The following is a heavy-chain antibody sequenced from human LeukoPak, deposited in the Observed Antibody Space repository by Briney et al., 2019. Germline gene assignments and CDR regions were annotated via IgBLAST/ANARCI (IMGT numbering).Heavy chain of an antibody. V-gene: IGHV3-7*03. CDR1: GFTFSSYW. CDR3: AREDLSLTGSLED. J-gene: IGHJ4*02. Sequence: GGSVRLSCAASGFTFSSYWMSWVRQAPGKGLEWVANIKQDGSEKYYVDSVKGRFTISRDNAKNSLYLQMNSLRAEDTAVYYRAREDLSLTGSLEDWGQGTLVTVSS. D-gene: IGHD1-14*01. CDR2: IKQDGSEK.